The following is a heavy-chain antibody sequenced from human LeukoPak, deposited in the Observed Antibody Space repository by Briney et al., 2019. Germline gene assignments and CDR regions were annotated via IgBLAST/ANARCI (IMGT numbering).Heavy chain of an antibody. J-gene: IGHJ4*02. V-gene: IGHV3-23*01. CDR3: AKFPGASGSYSFVDC. Sequence: GSLRLSRAASGFTFSSYAMSWVRQAPGKGLEWVSTISGSGGSTYYADSVKGRFTISRDNSKNTLYLQMNSLRAEDTAVYYCAKFPGASGSYSFVDCWGQGTLVTVSS. CDR2: ISGSGGST. D-gene: IGHD3-10*01. CDR1: GFTFSSYA.